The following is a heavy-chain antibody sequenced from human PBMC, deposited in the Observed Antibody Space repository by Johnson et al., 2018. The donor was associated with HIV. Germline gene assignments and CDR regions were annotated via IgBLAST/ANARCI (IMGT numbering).Heavy chain of an antibody. CDR2: IKQDGSEK. CDR1: GFTFSCYD. CDR3: TTAVLLI. V-gene: IGHV3-7*05. D-gene: IGHD2-21*01. J-gene: IGHJ3*02. Sequence: VQLVESGGGLLQPGRSLRLSCAASGFTFSCYDMHWVRQAPGKGLEWVANIKQDGSEKYYVDSMEGRFTISRDNAKNSLYLQMNSLRAEDTAVYYCTTAVLLIWGQGTMVTVSS.